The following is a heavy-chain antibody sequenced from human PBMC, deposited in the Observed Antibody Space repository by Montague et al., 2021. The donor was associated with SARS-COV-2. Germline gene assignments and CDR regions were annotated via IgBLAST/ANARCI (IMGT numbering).Heavy chain of an antibody. V-gene: IGHV4-59*12. Sequence: SETLSLTCTVSGDSMNNYYWSWIRQPPGKGLEWIGYINYSGSTHYNPSLQSRVTISVDTSKNQFSLKLSSVTAADTAVYYCAREVMGSVNYYQAIKYGLDVWGQGTTVAVSS. CDR1: GDSMNNYY. CDR2: INYSGST. D-gene: IGHD3-10*01. J-gene: IGHJ6*02. CDR3: AREVMGSVNYYQAIKYGLDV.